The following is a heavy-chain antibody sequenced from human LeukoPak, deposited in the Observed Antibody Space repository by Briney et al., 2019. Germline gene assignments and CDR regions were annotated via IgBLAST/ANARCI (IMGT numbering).Heavy chain of an antibody. V-gene: IGHV4-59*08. D-gene: IGHD6-13*01. CDR3: ARRGSWSDPFDY. J-gene: IGHJ4*02. Sequence: SETLSLTCTVSGGSISSYYWSWIRQPPGKGLEWIGYIYYSGSTNYNPSLKSRVTISVDTSKNQFSLKLSSVTAADTAVYYCARRGSWSDPFDYWGQGTLVTVSS. CDR1: GGSISSYY. CDR2: IYYSGST.